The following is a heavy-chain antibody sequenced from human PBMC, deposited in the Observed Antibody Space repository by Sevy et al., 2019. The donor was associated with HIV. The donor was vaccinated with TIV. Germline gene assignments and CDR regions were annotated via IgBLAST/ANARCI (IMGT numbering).Heavy chain of an antibody. CDR2: ISDSGSST. V-gene: IGHV3-23*01. J-gene: IGHJ4*02. D-gene: IGHD4-4*01. CDR1: GITFSSYA. Sequence: GGSLRLSCAASGITFSSYAMNWVRQAPGKGLEWVSGISDSGSSTYYADSVKGRFTISRDNSKNTLYLQVNSLRADDTAVYYCAIAGGYTNYPLWVPLYYFDYWGQGTLVTVSS. CDR3: AIAGGYTNYPLWVPLYYFDY.